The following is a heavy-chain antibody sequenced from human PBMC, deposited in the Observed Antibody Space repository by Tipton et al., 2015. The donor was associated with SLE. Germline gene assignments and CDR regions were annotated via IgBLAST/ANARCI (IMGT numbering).Heavy chain of an antibody. CDR1: GDSFSSGSSS. CDR2: IYNSGIT. Sequence: TLSLTCTVSGDSFSSGSSSWNWVRQPAGKGLEWIGLIYNSGITNYNPSLQSRVTLSVDISKNQFSLRLSPVTAADTGVYYCVKSVVVVSPRDYYYYMDVWGKVTTVTVSS. J-gene: IGHJ6*03. D-gene: IGHD2-15*01. CDR3: VKSVVVVSPRDYYYYMDV. V-gene: IGHV4-61*02.